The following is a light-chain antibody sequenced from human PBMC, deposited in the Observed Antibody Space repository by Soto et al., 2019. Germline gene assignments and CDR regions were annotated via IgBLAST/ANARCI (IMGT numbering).Light chain of an antibody. V-gene: IGLV1-40*01. CDR2: GNS. CDR3: QSYDRSLSGAV. CDR1: SSNIGAGYD. J-gene: IGLJ7*01. Sequence: QSVLTQPPSVSGAPGQRVTISCTGSSSNIGAGYDVHWYQQLPGTAPKLLIYGNSNRPSGVPDRFSGSKSGTSASLAITGLQAEDEADYYCQSYDRSLSGAVFGGGTPLTVL.